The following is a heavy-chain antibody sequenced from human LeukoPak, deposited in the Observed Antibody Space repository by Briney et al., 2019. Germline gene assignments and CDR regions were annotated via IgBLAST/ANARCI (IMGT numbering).Heavy chain of an antibody. V-gene: IGHV1-24*01. CDR2: FDPEDGET. Sequence: ASVKVSCKVSGYTLTELSMHWVRQAPGKGLEWMGGFDPEDGETIYAQKFQGRVTMTEDTSTDTAYMELSSLRSEDTAVYYCATDFLLWPRGNDSSGYYAIDYWGQGTLVTVSS. CDR3: ATDFLLWPRGNDSSGYYAIDY. CDR1: GYTLTELS. D-gene: IGHD3-22*01. J-gene: IGHJ4*02.